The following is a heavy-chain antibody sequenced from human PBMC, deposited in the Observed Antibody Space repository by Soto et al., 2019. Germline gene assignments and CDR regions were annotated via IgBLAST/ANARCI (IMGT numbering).Heavy chain of an antibody. CDR1: GFTFDDSA. D-gene: IGHD3-22*01. CDR2: LTWNGDVL. J-gene: IGHJ4*02. Sequence: PGGSLRLSCVASGFTFDDSAIHWVRQTPGKGLEWVSGLTWNGDVLGYADSVKGRFTISRDNAKNSLYLEMNSLRPEDTALYYCVKDSESSGYLTHLDYWGQGTLVTVSS. V-gene: IGHV3-9*01. CDR3: VKDSESSGYLTHLDY.